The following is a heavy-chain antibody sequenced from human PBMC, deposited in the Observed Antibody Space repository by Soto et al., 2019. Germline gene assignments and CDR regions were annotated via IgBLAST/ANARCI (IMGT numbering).Heavy chain of an antibody. D-gene: IGHD6-6*01. V-gene: IGHV4-59*01. CDR3: ARWRSSWFDP. J-gene: IGHJ5*02. Sequence: PXGTLSLTCTVSRGSIMCYYWSWIRQPPGKGLEWIGYIYNSGSTNYSPSLKSRVTISVDTSKNQFSLKLTSVTAADTAVYYCARWRSSWFDPWGQGILVTGS. CDR2: IYNSGST. CDR1: RGSIMCYY.